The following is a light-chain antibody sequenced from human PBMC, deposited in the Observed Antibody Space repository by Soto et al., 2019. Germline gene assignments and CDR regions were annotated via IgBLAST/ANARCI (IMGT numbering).Light chain of an antibody. V-gene: IGLV1-44*01. CDR2: SNN. CDR3: AGGDDPLSWV. J-gene: IGLJ3*02. Sequence: QSVLTQPPSASGTPGQRVTISCSGSSSNIGSNTVNWYQQLPGTAPKHLIFSNNQRPSGVPDRFSGSKSGTSASLAISGPQPGDGGDYYCAGGDDPLSWVFGGGTKLPV. CDR1: SSNIGSNT.